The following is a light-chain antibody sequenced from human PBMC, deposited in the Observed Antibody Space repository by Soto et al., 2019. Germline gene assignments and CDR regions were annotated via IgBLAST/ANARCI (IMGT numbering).Light chain of an antibody. J-gene: IGLJ2*01. CDR1: SSNIGSNS. Sequence: QSVLTQPPSASGTPGQRVTISCSGSSSNIGSNSVNWYQHLPGTAPRLLIFTNNRRPSGVPDRFSGSKSGTSASLAISGLQSEDEADYYCAAWDDSLNVVFGGVTKLTVL. CDR2: TNN. V-gene: IGLV1-44*01. CDR3: AAWDDSLNVV.